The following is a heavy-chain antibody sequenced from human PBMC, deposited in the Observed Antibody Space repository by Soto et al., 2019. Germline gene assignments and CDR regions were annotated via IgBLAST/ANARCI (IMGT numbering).Heavy chain of an antibody. J-gene: IGHJ6*02. Sequence: LSETLSLTCAFYGGSFDDFYWSWVRQSPGKGLEWVGEISHDGGTNYSPSLASRVSISVDTSKNQFSLHLRSVTAADTGLYYCARGQLVWYGDLTPYHRDMDVWGQGTTVTVSS. CDR3: ARGQLVWYGDLTPYHRDMDV. CDR2: ISHDGGT. CDR1: GGSFDDFY. D-gene: IGHD3-10*01. V-gene: IGHV4-34*01.